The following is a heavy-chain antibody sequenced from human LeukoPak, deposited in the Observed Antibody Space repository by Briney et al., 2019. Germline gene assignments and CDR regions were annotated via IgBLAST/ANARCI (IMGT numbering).Heavy chain of an antibody. CDR1: GFTFTSSA. CDR2: IVVGSGNT. CDR3: AADLGHYYDSSGYYQDY. D-gene: IGHD3-22*01. Sequence: SVKVSCKASGFTFTSSAVQWVRQARGQRLEWIGWIVVGSGNTNYAQKFQERVTITRDMSTSTAYMELSSLRSEDTAVYYCAADLGHYYDSSGYYQDYWGQGTLVTVSS. V-gene: IGHV1-58*01. J-gene: IGHJ4*02.